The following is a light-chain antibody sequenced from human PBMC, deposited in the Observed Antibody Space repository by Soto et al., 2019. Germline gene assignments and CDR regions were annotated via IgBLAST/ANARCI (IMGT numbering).Light chain of an antibody. CDR3: TSYTGDDFTFI. J-gene: IGLJ1*01. V-gene: IGLV2-8*01. CDR2: EVS. Sequence: QSVLTHPPSASGSLGQSVTISCTGTSSDIGTYDYVSWYQQHPGRAPKLIIFEVSKRPSGVPDRFSGSKSGNTASLIVSGLQPDDEADYHCTSYTGDDFTFIFGTGTKVTVL. CDR1: SSDIGTYDY.